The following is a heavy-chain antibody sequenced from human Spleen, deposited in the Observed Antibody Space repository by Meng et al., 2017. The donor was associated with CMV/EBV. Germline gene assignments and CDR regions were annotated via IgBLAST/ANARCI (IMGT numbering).Heavy chain of an antibody. Sequence: GESLKISCKGSGYTFSSYWMGWVRRMPGKGLEWMGIIYPGESDTRYSASFQGQVSISADKSITTAYLQWSSLKASDTAMYYCARQGYCRSTGCYRKSALSYWGQGTLVTVSS. CDR2: IYPGESDT. CDR1: GYTFSSYW. D-gene: IGHD2-2*02. CDR3: ARQGYCRSTGCYRKSALSY. V-gene: IGHV5-51*01. J-gene: IGHJ4*02.